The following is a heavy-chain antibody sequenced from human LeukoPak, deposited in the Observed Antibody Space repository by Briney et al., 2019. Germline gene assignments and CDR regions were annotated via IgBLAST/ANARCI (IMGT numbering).Heavy chain of an antibody. CDR3: ARDPDAYCSGGSCYSGWFDP. CDR2: IKQDGSER. D-gene: IGHD2-15*01. CDR1: GFTFSTYW. J-gene: IGHJ5*02. Sequence: PGGSLRLSCAASGFTFSTYWMTWVRQAPGKGLQWVANIKQDGSERYYVDSVKGRFTISRDNAKNSLYLQMNSLRAEDTAMYYCARDPDAYCSGGSCYSGWFDPWGQGTLATVSS. V-gene: IGHV3-7*01.